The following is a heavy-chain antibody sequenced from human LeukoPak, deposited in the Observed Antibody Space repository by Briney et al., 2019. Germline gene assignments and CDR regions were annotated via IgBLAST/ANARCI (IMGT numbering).Heavy chain of an antibody. J-gene: IGHJ4*02. V-gene: IGHV3-7*01. CDR1: GFTFSDYY. CDR3: ARHLSGVTGYTYGRGIDY. Sequence: GGSLRLSCAASGFTFSDYYMSWVRQAPGKGLEWVANIKKDGSEKYYVDSVKGRFTISRDNAKKSLYLQMNSLRAEDTAVYYCARHLSGVTGYTYGRGIDYWGQGTLVTVSS. D-gene: IGHD5-18*01. CDR2: IKKDGSEK.